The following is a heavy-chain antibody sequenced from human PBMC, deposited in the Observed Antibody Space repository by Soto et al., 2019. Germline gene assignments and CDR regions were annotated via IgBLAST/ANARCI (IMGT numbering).Heavy chain of an antibody. CDR1: VYSISIGYY. J-gene: IGHJ5*02. D-gene: IGHD3-22*01. Sequence: SETLSVTCALSVYSISIGYYWGWLRQPPVKGLEWIASIYHGGSTYYNPSLNSRVTLSIDMTNNHVSLILNSVTAADTAVYYCARVGPWVPYYYDSSPYTFENWFDPWGQGTMVTVSS. CDR2: IYHGGST. CDR3: ARVGPWVPYYYDSSPYTFENWFDP. V-gene: IGHV4-38-2*01.